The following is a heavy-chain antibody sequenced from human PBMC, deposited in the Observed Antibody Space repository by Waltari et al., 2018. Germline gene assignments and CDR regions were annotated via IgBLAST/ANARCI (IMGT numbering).Heavy chain of an antibody. CDR3: ARPDYYETTTCYAH. V-gene: IGHV1-18*01. D-gene: IGHD3-9*01. CDR2: YSPYTGNT. Sequence: QVSLLQSGPEMTKPGASVRVSCKASGYDFTLFGISWVRQGPGQGLEWMGRYSPYTGNTKYAQKFQDRITLTADTSTSTIFMELRSLKSDDTAVYYCARPDYYETTTCYAHWGQGTLVTVSS. CDR1: GYDFTLFG. J-gene: IGHJ1*01.